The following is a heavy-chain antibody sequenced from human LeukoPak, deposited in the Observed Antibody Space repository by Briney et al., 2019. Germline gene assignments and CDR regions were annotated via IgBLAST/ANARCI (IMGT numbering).Heavy chain of an antibody. CDR3: AGQGRTDYGPFDY. Sequence: SETLSLTCTVSGGSISSGGHFWNWIRQHPGRGLEWIGTIYYSGTTYYNLSLKSRVTISVDTSKNQLSLKLSSVTAADTAVYYCAGQGRTDYGPFDYWGQGTLVTVSS. CDR2: IYYSGTT. CDR1: GGSISSGGHF. J-gene: IGHJ4*02. D-gene: IGHD4-17*01. V-gene: IGHV4-31*03.